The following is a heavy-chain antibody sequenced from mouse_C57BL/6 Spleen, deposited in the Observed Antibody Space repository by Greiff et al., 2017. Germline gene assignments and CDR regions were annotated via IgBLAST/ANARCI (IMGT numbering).Heavy chain of an antibody. Sequence: EVMLVESGGGLVKPGGSLKLSCAASGFTFSSYAMSWVRQTPEKRLEWVATISDGGSYTNYPDNVKGRFTISRDNAKNNLYLQMSHLKSEDTAMYYCARSSSYAWFAYWGQGTLVTVSA. D-gene: IGHD1-1*01. J-gene: IGHJ3*01. CDR2: ISDGGSYT. CDR3: ARSSSYAWFAY. V-gene: IGHV5-4*03. CDR1: GFTFSSYA.